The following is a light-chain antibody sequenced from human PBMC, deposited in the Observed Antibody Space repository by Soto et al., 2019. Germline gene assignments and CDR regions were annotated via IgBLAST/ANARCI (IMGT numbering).Light chain of an antibody. J-gene: IGLJ2*01. CDR1: RSDVGAYNF. Sequence: QSALTQPASVSGSPGQSITISCTGSRSDVGAYNFVSWYQHHPGKAPKLMIYEVSHRPSGISDRFSGSKSGNTASLTISGLQADDEEDYYCSSYTFSSTLVVFGGGTQLTVL. CDR2: EVS. V-gene: IGLV2-14*01. CDR3: SSYTFSSTLVV.